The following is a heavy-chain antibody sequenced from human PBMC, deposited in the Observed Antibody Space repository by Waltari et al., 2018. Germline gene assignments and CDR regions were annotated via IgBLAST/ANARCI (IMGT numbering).Heavy chain of an antibody. J-gene: IGHJ4*02. D-gene: IGHD3-10*01. CDR3: ARGMVTMVRGATPYYFDY. CDR2: INHSGST. CDR1: GGSFSGYY. V-gene: IGHV4-34*01. Sequence: QVQLQQWGAGLLKPSETLSLTCAVYGGSFSGYYWSWNRQPPGKGLEWIGEINHSGSTNYNPSLKSRVTISVDTSKNQFSLKLSSVTAADTAVYYCARGMVTMVRGATPYYFDYWGQGTLVTVSS.